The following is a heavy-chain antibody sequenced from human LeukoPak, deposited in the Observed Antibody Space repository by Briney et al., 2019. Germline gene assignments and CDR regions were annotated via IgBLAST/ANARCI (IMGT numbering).Heavy chain of an antibody. CDR3: AREGGYSSSWYVDYGMDV. V-gene: IGHV3-48*01. J-gene: IGHJ6*02. D-gene: IGHD6-13*01. Sequence: GGSLRLSCAASGFTFSSYSMNWVRQAPGKGLEWVSYISSSSSTIYYADSVKGRFTISRDNAKNSLYLQMNSLRAEDTAVYYCAREGGYSSSWYVDYGMDVWGHGTTVSVSS. CDR2: ISSSSSTI. CDR1: GFTFSSYS.